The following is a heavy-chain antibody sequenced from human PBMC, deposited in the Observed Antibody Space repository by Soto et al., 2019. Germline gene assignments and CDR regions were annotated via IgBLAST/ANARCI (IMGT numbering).Heavy chain of an antibody. J-gene: IGHJ5*02. Sequence: GGSLRLSCAASGFTFSSYWMSWVRQAPGKGLEWVATIKQDGSEKYYVDSVKGRFTISRDNAKNSLYLQMNSLRAEDTAVYYGARGPRSSMAVAACNRPVANWFDPWGQGTLVTVSS. D-gene: IGHD6-19*01. CDR3: ARGPRSSMAVAACNRPVANWFDP. CDR2: IKQDGSEK. CDR1: GFTFSSYW. V-gene: IGHV3-7*01.